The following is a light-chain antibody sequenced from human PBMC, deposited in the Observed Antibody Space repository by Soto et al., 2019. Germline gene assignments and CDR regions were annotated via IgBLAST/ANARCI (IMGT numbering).Light chain of an antibody. Sequence: QSVLTQPPSASGTPGQRVTISCSGSSSNIGSNTVNWYQQLPGTAPKLLIYSNNQRPSGVPDRFSGSKSGTSASLTITGLQSDDEADYYCAAWDDSLNGRGVFGGGTQVTVL. CDR2: SNN. CDR1: SSNIGSNT. V-gene: IGLV1-44*01. J-gene: IGLJ3*02. CDR3: AAWDDSLNGRGV.